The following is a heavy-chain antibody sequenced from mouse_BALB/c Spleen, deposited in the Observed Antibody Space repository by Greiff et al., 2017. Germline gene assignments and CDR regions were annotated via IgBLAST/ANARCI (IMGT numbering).Heavy chain of an antibody. D-gene: IGHD1-2*01. CDR3: ARPSTATYAMDY. Sequence: DVQLVESGGDLVKPGGSLKLSCAASGFTFSSYGMSWVRQTPDKRLEWVATISSGGSYTYYPDSVKGRFTISRDNAKNTLHLQMSSLKSEDTAMYYCARPSTATYAMDYWGQGTSVTVSS. V-gene: IGHV5-6*01. CDR2: ISSGGSYT. J-gene: IGHJ4*01. CDR1: GFTFSSYG.